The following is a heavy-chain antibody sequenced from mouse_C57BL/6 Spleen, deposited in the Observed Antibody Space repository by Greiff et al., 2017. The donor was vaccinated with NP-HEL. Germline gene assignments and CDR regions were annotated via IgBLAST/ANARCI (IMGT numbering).Heavy chain of an antibody. V-gene: IGHV7-3*01. CDR2: IRNKANGYTT. J-gene: IGHJ3*01. D-gene: IGHD2-1*01. CDR3: ARSAHPLYCNYPFAY. Sequence: EVMLVESGGGLVQPGGSLSLSCAASGFTFTDYYMSWVRQPPGKALEWLGFIRNKANGYTTEYSASVKGRFTISRDNSQSILYLQMNALRAEDSATYYCARSAHPLYCNYPFAYWGQRTLVTVSA. CDR1: GFTFTDYY.